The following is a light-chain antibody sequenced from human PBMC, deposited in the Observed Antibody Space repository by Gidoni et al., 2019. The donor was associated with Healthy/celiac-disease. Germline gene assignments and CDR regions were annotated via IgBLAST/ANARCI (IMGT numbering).Light chain of an antibody. CDR2: AAS. J-gene: IGKJ3*01. CDR3: QQGYSTPFP. Sequence: DIQMTQSPSSLSASVGDRVTTTFRASQSISSYLNWYQQKPGKAPKTLIYAASSLQSRVPSRFSGSGSGTDFTLTISSLQPEDFATYYCQQGYSTPFPFGPGAKVDIK. V-gene: IGKV1-39*01. CDR1: QSISSY.